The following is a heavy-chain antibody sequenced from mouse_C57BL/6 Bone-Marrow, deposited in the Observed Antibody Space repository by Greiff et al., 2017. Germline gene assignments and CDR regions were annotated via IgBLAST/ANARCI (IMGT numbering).Heavy chain of an antibody. J-gene: IGHJ2*01. CDR3: ARSGYSNSHFDY. CDR2: IYPRSGNT. Sequence: QVQLQQSGAELARPGASVKLSCKASGYTFTSYGISWVKQRTGQGLEWIGEIYPRSGNTYYNEKFKGKATLTADKSSSTAYMELRSLTSEDSAVYFCARSGYSNSHFDYWGQGTTLTVSS. CDR1: GYTFTSYG. D-gene: IGHD2-5*01. V-gene: IGHV1-81*01.